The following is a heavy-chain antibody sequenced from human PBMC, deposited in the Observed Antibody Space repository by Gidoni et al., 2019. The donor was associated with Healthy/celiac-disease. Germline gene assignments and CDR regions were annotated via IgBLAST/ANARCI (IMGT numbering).Heavy chain of an antibody. CDR2: IYYSGST. D-gene: IGHD6-19*01. Sequence: QLQLQESGPGLVKPSETLSLTCTVSGGSIRSSSYYWGWIRQPPGKGLEWIGSIYYSGSTYYNPSLKSRVTISVDTSKNQFSLKLSSVTAADTAVYYCARDSGWGAFDIWGQGTMVTVSS. CDR3: ARDSGWGAFDI. J-gene: IGHJ3*02. CDR1: GGSIRSSSYY. V-gene: IGHV4-39*01.